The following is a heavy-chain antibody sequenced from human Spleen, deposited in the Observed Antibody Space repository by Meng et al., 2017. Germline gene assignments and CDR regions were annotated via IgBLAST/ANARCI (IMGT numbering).Heavy chain of an antibody. V-gene: IGHV4-34*09. D-gene: IGHD4-11*01. Sequence: QVQLQESGPGLVKPSQPLSLTCTVSGGSFSDYYWSWIRQPPGKGLEWIGEINHSGSTNYNPSLESRATISVDTSQNNLSLKLSSVTAADSAVYYCARGPTTMAHDFDYWGQGTLVTVSS. CDR3: ARGPTTMAHDFDY. J-gene: IGHJ4*02. CDR1: GGSFSDYY. CDR2: INHSGST.